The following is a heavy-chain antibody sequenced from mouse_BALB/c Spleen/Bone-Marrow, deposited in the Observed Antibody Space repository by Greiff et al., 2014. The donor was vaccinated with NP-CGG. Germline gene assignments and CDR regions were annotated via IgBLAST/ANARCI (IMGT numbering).Heavy chain of an antibody. CDR3: ATTARGGFAY. Sequence: LVESGPELVKPGALVKISCKASGYTFTSYDINWVKQRPGQGLEWIGWIYPGDGSTKYNEKFKGKATLTADKSSSTAYMQVSSLTSENSAVYFCATTARGGFAYWGQGTLVTVSA. V-gene: IGHV1S33*01. J-gene: IGHJ3*01. D-gene: IGHD3-2*01. CDR2: IYPGDGST. CDR1: GYTFTSYD.